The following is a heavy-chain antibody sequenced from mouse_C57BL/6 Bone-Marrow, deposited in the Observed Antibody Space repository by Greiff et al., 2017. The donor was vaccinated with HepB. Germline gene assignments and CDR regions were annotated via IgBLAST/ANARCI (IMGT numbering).Heavy chain of an antibody. D-gene: IGHD2-1*01. V-gene: IGHV5-17*01. CDR2: ISSGSSTI. J-gene: IGHJ4*01. Sequence: DVQLVESGGGLVKPGGSLKLSCAASGFTFSDYGMHWVRQAPEKGLEWVAYISSGSSTIYYADTVKGRFTISRDNAKNTLFLQMTSLRSEDTAMYYCASIYSGYYAMDYWGQGTSVTVSS. CDR3: ASIYSGYYAMDY. CDR1: GFTFSDYG.